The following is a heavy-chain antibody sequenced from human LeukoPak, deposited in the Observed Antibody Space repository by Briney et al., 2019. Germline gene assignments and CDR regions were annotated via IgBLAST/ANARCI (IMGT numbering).Heavy chain of an antibody. V-gene: IGHV1-2*04. D-gene: IGHD3-10*01. CDR3: ARDGYYGSGSYDH. J-gene: IGHJ4*02. CDR1: GYTFTGYY. CDR2: INPNSGGT. Sequence: ASVKVSCKASGYTFTGYYMHWVRQAPGQGLEWMGWINPNSGGTNYAQKFQGWVTMPRDTSISTAYTELSRLRSDDTAVYYCARDGYYGSGSYDHWGQGTLVTVSS.